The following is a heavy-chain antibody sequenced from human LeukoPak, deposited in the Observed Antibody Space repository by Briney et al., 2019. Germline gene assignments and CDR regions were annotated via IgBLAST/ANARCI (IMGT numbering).Heavy chain of an antibody. V-gene: IGHV3-48*04. J-gene: IGHJ6*02. Sequence: GGSLRLSCAASGFTFSSYSMNWVRQAPGKGLEWVSYISSSSSTIYYADSVKGRFTISRDNAKNSLYLQMNSLRAEDTAVYYCARGGTPDYDILTGPAGNYYGMDVWGQGTTVTVSS. CDR1: GFTFSSYS. CDR2: ISSSSSTI. CDR3: ARGGTPDYDILTGPAGNYYGMDV. D-gene: IGHD3-9*01.